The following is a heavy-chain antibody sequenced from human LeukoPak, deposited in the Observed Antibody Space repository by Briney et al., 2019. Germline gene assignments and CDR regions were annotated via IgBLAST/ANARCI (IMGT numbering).Heavy chain of an antibody. CDR1: GFTFTDYY. D-gene: IGHD6-19*01. J-gene: IGHJ4*02. CDR3: ARALGSSATYFDY. V-gene: IGHV3-11*01. CDR2: ISGSGSTI. Sequence: PGGSLRLSCAASGFTFTDYYMSWIRQAPGKGLEWVSYISGSGSTIYYADSVMGRFTISRDNAKNSLFLQMNSLRAEDTAVYYRARALGSSATYFDYWGQGTLVTVSS.